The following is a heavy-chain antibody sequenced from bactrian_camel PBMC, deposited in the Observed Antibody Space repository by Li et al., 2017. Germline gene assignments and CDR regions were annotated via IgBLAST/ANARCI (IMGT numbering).Heavy chain of an antibody. CDR3: AADRRRHGPPSLRPGDYSV. CDR1: GDSRHFYC. CDR2: LASDGSS. V-gene: IGHV3S53*01. J-gene: IGHJ4*01. D-gene: IGHD2*01. Sequence: HVQLVESGGGSVQAGGSLTPSCRASGDSRHFYCMAWFRQAPGKEREGVASLASDGSSIYANSLKGRFSISKDNARNWLDLQMDSLEPGDTARYYCAADRRRHGPPSLRPGDYSVWGQGTQVTVS.